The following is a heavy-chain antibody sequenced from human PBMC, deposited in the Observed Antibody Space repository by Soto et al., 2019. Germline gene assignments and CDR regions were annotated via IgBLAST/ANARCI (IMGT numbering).Heavy chain of an antibody. CDR2: INPATGAA. CDR1: GYPVTAYY. Sequence: QLHLVQSGAVVKKPGASVTVSCSASGYPVTAYYMHWVRQAPGRGLEWMGGINPATGAAKYTQSSQGRTSMARDTSASTAFMELSGLTSEGSAVFYWARGGGVGVAGSAAFDMWGQGTVVTVSS. CDR3: ARGGGVGVAGSAAFDM. J-gene: IGHJ3*02. V-gene: IGHV1-2*02. D-gene: IGHD3-3*01.